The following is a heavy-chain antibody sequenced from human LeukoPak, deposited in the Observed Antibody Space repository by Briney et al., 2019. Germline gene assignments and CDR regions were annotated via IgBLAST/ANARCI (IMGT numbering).Heavy chain of an antibody. D-gene: IGHD2-21*01. V-gene: IGHV3-73*01. Sequence: PGGSMKLSCAASGFTFSGSAMHWVRQASGKWMEWVGRIRSKANSYATAYAASVKGRFTIYRDDSKNTAYLQMNSLNTEDTAVYYCTIVGYMDVWGKGTTVTVSS. CDR1: GFTFSGSA. CDR3: TIVGYMDV. J-gene: IGHJ6*03. CDR2: IRSKANSYAT.